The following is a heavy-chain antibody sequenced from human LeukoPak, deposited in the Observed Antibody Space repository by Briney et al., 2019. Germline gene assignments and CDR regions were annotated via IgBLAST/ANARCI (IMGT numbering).Heavy chain of an antibody. J-gene: IGHJ5*02. CDR1: GYTFTSYY. Sequence: GASVKVSCKASGYTFTSYYMHWVRQAPGQGLEWMGIINPSGGSTSYAQEFQGRVTMTRDTSTSTVYMELSSLRSEDTAVYYCAREGIAAAGTGNWFDPWGQGTLVTVSS. CDR2: INPSGGST. V-gene: IGHV1-46*01. D-gene: IGHD6-13*01. CDR3: AREGIAAAGTGNWFDP.